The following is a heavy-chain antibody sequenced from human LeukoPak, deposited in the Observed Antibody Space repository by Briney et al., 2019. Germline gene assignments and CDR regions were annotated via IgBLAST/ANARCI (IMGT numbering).Heavy chain of an antibody. CDR1: GGSFSGYY. V-gene: IGHV4-34*01. CDR3: ARVLFSYGSGSYIDY. D-gene: IGHD3-10*01. Sequence: PSETLSLTCAVYGGSFSGYYWSWIRQPPGKGLEWIGEINHSGSTNYNPSLKSRVTISVDTSKNQFSLKLSSVTAADTAVYYCARVLFSYGSGSYIDYWGQGTLVTVSS. J-gene: IGHJ4*02. CDR2: INHSGST.